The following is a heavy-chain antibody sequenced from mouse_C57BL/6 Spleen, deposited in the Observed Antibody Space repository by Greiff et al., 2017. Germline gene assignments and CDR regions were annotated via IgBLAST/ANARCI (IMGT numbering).Heavy chain of an antibody. J-gene: IGHJ4*01. D-gene: IGHD2-1*01. V-gene: IGHV1-64*01. CDR3: ARGNYHYMDY. CDR2: IHPNSGST. CDR1: GYTFTSYW. Sequence: QVQLQQPGAELVKPGASVKLSCKASGYTFTSYWMHWVKQRPGQGLEWIGMIHPNSGSTNYNEKFKSKATLTVDKSSSTAYMQLSSLTSEGAAVYYCARGNYHYMDYWGQGTAVTVSS.